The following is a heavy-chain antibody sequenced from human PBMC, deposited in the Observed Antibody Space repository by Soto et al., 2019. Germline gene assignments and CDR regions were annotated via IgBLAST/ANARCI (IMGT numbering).Heavy chain of an antibody. CDR2: ISTGGAYM. D-gene: IGHD2-21*01. V-gene: IGHV3-21*06. CDR1: GFTFRNYN. CDR3: ARDIASPGGDYFDS. J-gene: IGHJ4*02. Sequence: EVQLVESGGGLVKAGGSLRLFCTASGFTFRNYNMNWVRQAPGKGLEGVSSISTGGAYMFYADSVKGLFTISRDNAQNSLVLQIDSPRAEDTAVYYCARDIASPGGDYFDSWGQGTLVTVSS.